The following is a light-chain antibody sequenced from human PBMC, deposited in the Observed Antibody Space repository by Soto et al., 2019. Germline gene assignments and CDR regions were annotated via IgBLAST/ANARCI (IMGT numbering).Light chain of an antibody. CDR1: QTINKN. J-gene: IGKJ2*01. V-gene: IGKV1-39*01. CDR2: DAS. CDR3: QHSYSSPFT. Sequence: DIQMTQSPTSLSASVGDRVTITCRASQTINKNLNWYRHKLGKAPELLIYDASDSQAGVPSRFSGSGSGTDFTLIITGLQPEDFATYYCQHSYSSPFTFGQGTKLEIK.